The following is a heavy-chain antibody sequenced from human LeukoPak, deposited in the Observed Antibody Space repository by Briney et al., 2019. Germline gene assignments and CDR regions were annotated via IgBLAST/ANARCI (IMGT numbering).Heavy chain of an antibody. D-gene: IGHD3-9*01. J-gene: IGHJ4*02. CDR3: AKAWNYDILTGYDY. V-gene: IGHV3-74*01. CDR2: INSDGSTT. Sequence: PGGSLRLSCAASGFTFSSYWMHWVRQAPGKGLVWVSRINSDGSTTSYADSVKGRFTISRDNAKNSLYLQMNSLRAEDTALYYCAKAWNYDILTGYDYWGQGTLVTVSS. CDR1: GFTFSSYW.